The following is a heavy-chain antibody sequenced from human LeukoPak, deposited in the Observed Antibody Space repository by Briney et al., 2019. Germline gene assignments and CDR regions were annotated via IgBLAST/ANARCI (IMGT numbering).Heavy chain of an antibody. Sequence: ASVKVSCKASGYTFTSYDINWVRQATGQGLEWMGSMNPNSGNTGYAQKFQGRVTMTRNTSISTAYMELSSLRSEDTAVYYCATPTQLYYYYGMDVWGQGTTVTVSS. CDR2: MNPNSGNT. J-gene: IGHJ6*02. D-gene: IGHD1-1*01. CDR3: ATPTQLYYYYGMDV. CDR1: GYTFTSYD. V-gene: IGHV1-8*01.